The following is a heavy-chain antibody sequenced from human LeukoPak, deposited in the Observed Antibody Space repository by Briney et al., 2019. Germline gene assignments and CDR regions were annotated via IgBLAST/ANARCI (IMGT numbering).Heavy chain of an antibody. V-gene: IGHV1-2*02. J-gene: IGHJ6*02. CDR3: ARDGYDSSLYYYYYGMDV. D-gene: IGHD5-12*01. Sequence: ASVKVSCKASGYTFTGYYMHWVRQAPGQGLEWMGWINPNSGGTNYAQKFQGRVTMTRDTSISTAYMELSRLRSDDTAAYYCARDGYDSSLYYYYYGMDVWGQGTTVTVSS. CDR2: INPNSGGT. CDR1: GYTFTGYY.